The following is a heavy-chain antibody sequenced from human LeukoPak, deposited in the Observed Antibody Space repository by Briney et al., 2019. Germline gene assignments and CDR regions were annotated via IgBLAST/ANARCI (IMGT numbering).Heavy chain of an antibody. CDR3: ARATNWGSAS. J-gene: IGHJ5*02. CDR2: IIPIFGTA. V-gene: IGHV1-69*13. Sequence: GASVKVSCKASGGTFSSYAISWVRQAPGQGLEWMGGIIPIFGTANYAQKFQGGVTITADESTSTAYMELSSLRSEDTAVYYCARATNWGSASWGQGTLVTVSS. D-gene: IGHD7-27*01. CDR1: GGTFSSYA.